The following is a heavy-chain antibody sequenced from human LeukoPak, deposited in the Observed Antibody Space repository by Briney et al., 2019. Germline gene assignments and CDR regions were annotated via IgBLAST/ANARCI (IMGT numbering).Heavy chain of an antibody. V-gene: IGHV3-23*01. D-gene: IGHD3-10*01. CDR1: GFTFSGYA. CDR3: AKGMVRGVIPDY. Sequence: PGGSLRLSCAASGFTFSGYAMSWVRQAPGKGLEWVSAISGGGVSTYYADSIKGRFTISRDDSKNTLYLQMNSLRAEDTAVYYCAKGMVRGVIPDYWGQGTVVTVSS. CDR2: ISGGGVST. J-gene: IGHJ4*02.